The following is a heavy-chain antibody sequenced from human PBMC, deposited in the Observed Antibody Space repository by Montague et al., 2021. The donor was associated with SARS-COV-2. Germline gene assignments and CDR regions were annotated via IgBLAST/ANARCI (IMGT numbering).Heavy chain of an antibody. CDR3: SRGGGMIRGVVDF. CDR1: GFTFDDYG. J-gene: IGHJ4*02. CDR2: ISRSGDRT. Sequence: SLRLSCAASGFTFDDYGMSWVRQAPGKGLEWVSGISRSGDRTAYGDSVKGRFTISRDNSKNSLYLKMNSLTVEDTAFYHCSRGGGMIRGVVDFWGQGILVTVSS. D-gene: IGHD3-10*01. V-gene: IGHV3-20*01.